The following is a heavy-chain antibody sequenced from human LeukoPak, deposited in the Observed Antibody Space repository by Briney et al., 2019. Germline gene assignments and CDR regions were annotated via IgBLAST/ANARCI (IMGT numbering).Heavy chain of an antibody. CDR1: GASISSSY. Sequence: SETLSLTCTVSGASISSSYWSWIRQPPGKGLEWIGYIYYSGSTHYNPSLESRVTISVDPEDTSRKQFFLRLTSLTAADTAVYYCARQYSPDSSGLTPWGQGTLVTVSS. J-gene: IGHJ5*02. CDR2: IYYSGST. CDR3: ARQYSPDSSGLTP. D-gene: IGHD3-22*01. V-gene: IGHV4-59*08.